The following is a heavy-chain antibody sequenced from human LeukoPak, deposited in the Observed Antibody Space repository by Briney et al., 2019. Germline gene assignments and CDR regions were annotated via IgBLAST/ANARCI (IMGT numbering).Heavy chain of an antibody. Sequence: GRSLRLSCAASGFTFSSYGMHWVHQAQGKGLEWVAVISYDGSNKYYADSVKGRFTISRDNSKNTLYLQMNSLRAEDTAVYYCAKDGRVATITLDYWGQGTLVTVSS. CDR1: GFTFSSYG. D-gene: IGHD5-12*01. CDR3: AKDGRVATITLDY. J-gene: IGHJ4*02. V-gene: IGHV3-30*18. CDR2: ISYDGSNK.